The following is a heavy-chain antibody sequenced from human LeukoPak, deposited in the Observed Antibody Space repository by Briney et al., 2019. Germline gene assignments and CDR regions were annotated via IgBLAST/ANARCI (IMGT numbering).Heavy chain of an antibody. Sequence: TGGSLRLSCAASGFTFSSYNMNWVRQAPGKGLEWVSYISSSSSTIKYADSVKGRFTISGDNAKNSLYLQMNSLRDEDTAVYYCAREVVVPAATSYYYYAMDVWGQGTTVTVSS. V-gene: IGHV3-48*02. J-gene: IGHJ6*02. CDR3: AREVVVPAATSYYYYAMDV. CDR1: GFTFSSYN. CDR2: ISSSSSTI. D-gene: IGHD2-2*01.